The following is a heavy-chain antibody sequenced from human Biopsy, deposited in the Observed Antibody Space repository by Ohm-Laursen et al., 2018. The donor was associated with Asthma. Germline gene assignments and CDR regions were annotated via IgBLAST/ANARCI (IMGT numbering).Heavy chain of an antibody. Sequence: SLRLSCAAPGTHFGSYNMHWARQAPGKGLEWVAVITFDGSTQHYGDSVKGRFTISRDNAKNSLYLQMNSLRVEDTALYYCAKATLGDIGKDYWGQGTLVTVSS. J-gene: IGHJ4*02. V-gene: IGHV3-30-3*02. CDR2: ITFDGSTQ. D-gene: IGHD2-21*01. CDR1: GTHFGSYN. CDR3: AKATLGDIGKDY.